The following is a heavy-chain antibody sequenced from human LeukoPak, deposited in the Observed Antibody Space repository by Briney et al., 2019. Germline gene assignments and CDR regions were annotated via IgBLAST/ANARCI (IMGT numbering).Heavy chain of an antibody. CDR3: ARAVAGI. CDR1: GGSFSGYY. D-gene: IGHD6-19*01. Sequence: SETLSLTCAVYGGSFSGYYWSWIRQPSGKGLEWIGEINHSGSTNYNPSLKSRVTISVDTSKNQFSLKLSSVTAADTAVYYCARAVAGIWGQGTMVTVSS. V-gene: IGHV4-34*01. J-gene: IGHJ3*02. CDR2: INHSGST.